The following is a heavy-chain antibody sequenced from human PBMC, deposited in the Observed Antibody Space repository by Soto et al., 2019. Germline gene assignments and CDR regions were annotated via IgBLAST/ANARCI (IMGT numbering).Heavy chain of an antibody. CDR3: ARGGPAPADYIWGSYRYFDY. D-gene: IGHD3-16*02. CDR2: IYYSVST. CDR1: GGSISSGGYY. J-gene: IGHJ4*02. Sequence: TSETLSLTCTVSGGSISSGGYYWSWIRQHPGKGLEWSGYIYYSVSTDYNPSLKSRVTISVDTSKNQFSLKLSSVTAADTAVYYCARGGPAPADYIWGSYRYFDYWGQGTLVTVSS. V-gene: IGHV4-31*03.